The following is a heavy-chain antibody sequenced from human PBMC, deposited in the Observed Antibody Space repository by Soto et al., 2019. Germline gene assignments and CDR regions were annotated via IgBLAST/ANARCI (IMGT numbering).Heavy chain of an antibody. CDR1: GYSFTKYG. V-gene: IGHV1-18*04. CDR3: ARDSSNTRGYRSWFDS. J-gene: IGHJ5*01. Sequence: SVQVSCKASGYSFTKYGISWVRQAPGQGLEWMGWISTYNGDTNYAQSLQGRVTMTTETSTSTAYMELRSLRSDDTAVYYCARDSSNTRGYRSWFDSWGQGALVTLSS. D-gene: IGHD5-12*01. CDR2: ISTYNGDT.